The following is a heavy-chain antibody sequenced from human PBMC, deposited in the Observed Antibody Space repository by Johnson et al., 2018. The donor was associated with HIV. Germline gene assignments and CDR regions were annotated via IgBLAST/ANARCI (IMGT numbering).Heavy chain of an antibody. CDR3: AKDPGSGSPGAFDI. CDR1: GFTFSSYG. D-gene: IGHD1-26*01. Sequence: QEQLVESGGGLVQPGGSLRLSCVASGFTFSSYGIHWVRQAPGKGLEWVAIISYDGSNKYYADSVKGRFTISRDNSKNTLYLQMNSLRAEDTAVYYCAKDPGSGSPGAFDIWGQGTMVTVSS. CDR2: ISYDGSNK. J-gene: IGHJ3*02. V-gene: IGHV3-30*18.